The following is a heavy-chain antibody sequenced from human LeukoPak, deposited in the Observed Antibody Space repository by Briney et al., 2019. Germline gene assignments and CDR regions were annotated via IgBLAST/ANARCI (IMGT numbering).Heavy chain of an antibody. Sequence: ASVKVSCKASGYTFTSYDINWVRQAPGQGLEWMGLINPTGGSTGYAQKLQGRVTMTTDTSTSTAYMELRSLRSDDTAVYYCARAAPYYDILTGYLNAYYFDYWGQGTLVTVSS. CDR3: ARAAPYYDILTGYLNAYYFDY. V-gene: IGHV1-18*01. CDR2: INPTGGST. J-gene: IGHJ4*02. CDR1: GYTFTSYD. D-gene: IGHD3-9*01.